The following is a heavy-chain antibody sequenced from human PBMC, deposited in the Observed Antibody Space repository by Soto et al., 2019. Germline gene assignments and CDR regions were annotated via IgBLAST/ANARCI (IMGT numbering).Heavy chain of an antibody. V-gene: IGHV3-21*01. CDR1: GFTFSSYS. Sequence: GSLRLSCAASGFTFSSYSMNWVRQAPGKGLEWVSSISSSSSYIYYADSVKGRFTISRDNAKNSLYLQMNSLRAEDTAVYYCASLVGSGSYYNADDYWGQGTPVTVSS. D-gene: IGHD3-10*01. CDR2: ISSSSSYI. CDR3: ASLVGSGSYYNADDY. J-gene: IGHJ4*02.